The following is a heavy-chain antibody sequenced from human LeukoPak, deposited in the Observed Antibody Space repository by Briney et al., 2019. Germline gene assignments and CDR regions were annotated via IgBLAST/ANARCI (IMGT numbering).Heavy chain of an antibody. CDR2: ISGSGSAI. J-gene: IGHJ6*02. D-gene: IGHD3-10*01. CDR3: ARIHPYYYGSGSYLMGYYYFGMDV. Sequence: GGSLRLSCAVPGFTFGSYDMNWVRQAPGKGLGWISYISGSGSAIYDADSVKGRFTVSRDNAKNSLHLQMNSLRAEDTAVYYCARIHPYYYGSGSYLMGYYYFGMDVWGQGTTVTVSS. V-gene: IGHV3-48*03. CDR1: GFTFGSYD.